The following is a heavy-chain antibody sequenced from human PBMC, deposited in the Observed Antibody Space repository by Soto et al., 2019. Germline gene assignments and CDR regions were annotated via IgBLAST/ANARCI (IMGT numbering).Heavy chain of an antibody. V-gene: IGHV2-5*01. J-gene: IGHJ4*02. CDR2: IYWNDDK. D-gene: IGHD3-22*01. Sequence: QITLKESGPTLVKPTQTLTLTCTFSGISLSTSGVGVGWIRQPPGKALEWLALIYWNDDKRYRPSLKSRLTITKDTSKNQVVLTMTNMDPVDTATYFCAHRRMIGREFDYWGQGTLVTVSS. CDR3: AHRRMIGREFDY. CDR1: GISLSTSGVG.